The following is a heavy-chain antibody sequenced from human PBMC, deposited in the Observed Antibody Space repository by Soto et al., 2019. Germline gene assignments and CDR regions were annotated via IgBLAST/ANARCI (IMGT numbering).Heavy chain of an antibody. CDR1: GGSISTSYYN. CDR2: IYHTGTT. CDR3: ARHRFGLDC. D-gene: IGHD3-10*01. V-gene: IGHV4-39*01. Sequence: PSETLSLTCAVSGGSISTSYYNWAWIRQAPGKGLEWIASIYHTGTTYYNPSLKSRVTISVDTSKNQFSLTLSSVTAADTAVYYCARHRFGLDCWGQGTLVTVSS. J-gene: IGHJ4*02.